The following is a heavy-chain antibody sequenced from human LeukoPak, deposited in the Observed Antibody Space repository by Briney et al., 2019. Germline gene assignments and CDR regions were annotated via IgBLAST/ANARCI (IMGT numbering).Heavy chain of an antibody. CDR2: IRSKAYGGTT. CDR3: TRGPDYGDY. J-gene: IGHJ4*02. CDR1: AFSLNAYN. Sequence: PSGGSLRLSCAASAFSLNAYNMSWVRQAPGKGLEWVGFIRSKAYGGTTEYAASVKGRFTISRDDSKSIAYLQMNSLKTEDTAVYYCTRGPDYGDYWGQGTLVTVSS. V-gene: IGHV3-49*04.